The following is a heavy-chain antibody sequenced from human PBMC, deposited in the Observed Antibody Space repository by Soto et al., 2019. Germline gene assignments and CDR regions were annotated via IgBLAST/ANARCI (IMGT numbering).Heavy chain of an antibody. CDR3: AAEATILNWFDP. J-gene: IGHJ5*02. CDR2: ISSSSSTI. V-gene: IGHV3-48*01. CDR1: GFTFSSCS. D-gene: IGHD5-12*01. Sequence: EVQLVESGGGLVQPGGSLRLSCAASGFTFSSCSMNWVRQAPGKGLEWVSYISSSSSTIYYADSVKGRFTISRDNAKNSLYLQMNSLRAEDTAVYYCAAEATILNWFDPWGQGTLVTVSS.